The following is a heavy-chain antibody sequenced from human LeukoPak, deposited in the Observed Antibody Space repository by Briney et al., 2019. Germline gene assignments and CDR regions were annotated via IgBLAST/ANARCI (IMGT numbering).Heavy chain of an antibody. Sequence: PGGSLRLSCVASGFTVSSNYMSWVRQAPGKGLEWVSVIYSGGSTYYADSVKGRFTFSRDNSKNTLYLQMNSLRAEDTAVYYCAKCLLTIFEDAFDIWGQGTMVTVSS. CDR2: IYSGGST. CDR1: GFTVSSNY. CDR3: AKCLLTIFEDAFDI. J-gene: IGHJ3*02. V-gene: IGHV3-66*01. D-gene: IGHD3-3*01.